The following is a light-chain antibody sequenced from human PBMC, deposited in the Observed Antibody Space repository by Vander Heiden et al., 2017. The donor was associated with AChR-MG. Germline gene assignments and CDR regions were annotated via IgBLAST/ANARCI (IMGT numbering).Light chain of an antibody. V-gene: IGLV1-40*01. CDR3: QSYDSSLSGWV. CDR2: GNN. Sequence: QSVLTQPPSVSAAPGQRVTISCTGSRSNTGAGYDVNWYQQFPRTAPKLLIYGNNNRASGVPDRFSGSKSGASASLAITGLQAEDEADYYCQSYDSSLSGWVFGEGTKLTVL. J-gene: IGLJ3*02. CDR1: RSNTGAGYD.